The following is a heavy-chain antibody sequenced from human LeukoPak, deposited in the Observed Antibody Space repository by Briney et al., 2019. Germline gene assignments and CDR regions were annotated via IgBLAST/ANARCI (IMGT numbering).Heavy chain of an antibody. J-gene: IGHJ3*02. CDR1: GYTFTSYG. V-gene: IGHV1-18*01. CDR2: ISAYNGNT. Sequence: ASVKVSCKASGYTFTSYGISWVRQAPGQGLEWMGWISAYNGNTNYAQKLQGRVTMTTDTSTSTAYMELRSLGSDDTAVYYCARVARFFDAFDIWGQGTMVTVSS. CDR3: ARVARFFDAFDI.